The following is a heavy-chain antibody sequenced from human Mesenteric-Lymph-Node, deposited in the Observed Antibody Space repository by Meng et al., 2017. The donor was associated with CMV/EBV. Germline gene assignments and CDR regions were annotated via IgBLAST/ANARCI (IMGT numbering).Heavy chain of an antibody. V-gene: IGHV4-39*07. D-gene: IGHD3-9*01. Sequence: GSLRLSCTVSGGSISSSSYYWGWIRQPPGKGLEWIGSIYYSGSTYYNPSLKSRVTISVDTSKNQFSLKLSSVTAADTAVYYCARASRVRYFDWLLPSFDYWGQGTLVTVSS. CDR2: IYYSGST. CDR1: GGSISSSSYY. J-gene: IGHJ4*02. CDR3: ARASRVRYFDWLLPSFDY.